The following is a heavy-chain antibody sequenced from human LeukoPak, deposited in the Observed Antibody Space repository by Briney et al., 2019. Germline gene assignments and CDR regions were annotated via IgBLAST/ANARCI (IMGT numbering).Heavy chain of an antibody. Sequence: GGSLRLSCAASGFTFSSHAMSWVRQAPGKGLECVSAISGSGGSTYHGDSVKGRFTISRDNSSSTLYLQMNSLRAEDTAAYYCAKLPHYDFWSGYSQYYFDYWGQGSLVTVSS. D-gene: IGHD3-3*01. V-gene: IGHV3-23*01. J-gene: IGHJ4*02. CDR1: GFTFSSHA. CDR3: AKLPHYDFWSGYSQYYFDY. CDR2: ISGSGGST.